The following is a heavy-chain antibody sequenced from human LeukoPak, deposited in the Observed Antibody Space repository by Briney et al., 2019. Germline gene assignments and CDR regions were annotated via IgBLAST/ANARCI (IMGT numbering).Heavy chain of an antibody. J-gene: IGHJ4*02. D-gene: IGHD3-10*01. Sequence: ASVKVSCKASGYIFTSYYMYWVRQAPGQGLEWMGIINPSGGSIRYAQKFQGRVTMTRDTSTSTVYMELSSLRSEDTAVYYCARGEYYYGSGTPPGFDYWGQGTLVTVSS. V-gene: IGHV1-46*01. CDR1: GYIFTSYY. CDR2: INPSGGSI. CDR3: ARGEYYYGSGTPPGFDY.